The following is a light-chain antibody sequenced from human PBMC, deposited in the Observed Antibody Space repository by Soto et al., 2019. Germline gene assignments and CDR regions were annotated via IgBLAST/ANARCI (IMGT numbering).Light chain of an antibody. CDR2: SVS. CDR3: LQTYTTPWT. Sequence: DIQMTQSPSSLSASVGDRVTITCRASQSISDYLSWYQQKPGKAPKLLIYSVSTLHSGVPSKFSGSGSATDFTLTISSLQPEDFATYYCLQTYTTPWTFGQGTKVEIK. J-gene: IGKJ1*01. V-gene: IGKV1-39*01. CDR1: QSISDY.